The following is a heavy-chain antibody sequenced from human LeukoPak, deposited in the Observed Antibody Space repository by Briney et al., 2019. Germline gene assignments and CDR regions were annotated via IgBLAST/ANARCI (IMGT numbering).Heavy chain of an antibody. J-gene: IGHJ4*02. CDR1: GGTFSSYA. CDR3: ARDPRQADSSSWPYDY. CDR2: IIPIFGTA. Sequence: RASVKVSCKASGGTFSSYAISWVRQAPGRGLEWMGRIIPIFGTANYAQMFQGRVTITTDESTSTAYMELSSLRSEDTAVYYCARDPRQADSSSWPYDYWGQGTLVTVSS. V-gene: IGHV1-69*05. D-gene: IGHD6-13*01.